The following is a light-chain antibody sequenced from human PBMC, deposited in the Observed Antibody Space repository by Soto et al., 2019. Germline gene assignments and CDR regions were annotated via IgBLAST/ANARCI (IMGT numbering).Light chain of an antibody. J-gene: IGKJ1*01. Sequence: DIQMTQSPSSLSASVGDRVTITCRASQSISSYLNWYQQKPGKAPKLLIYAASSLQSGVPSRFSGSGSGTDFTLTISSLQPEDFAAYYCQQSYRTQWTFGQGTKVESK. V-gene: IGKV1-39*01. CDR2: AAS. CDR1: QSISSY. CDR3: QQSYRTQWT.